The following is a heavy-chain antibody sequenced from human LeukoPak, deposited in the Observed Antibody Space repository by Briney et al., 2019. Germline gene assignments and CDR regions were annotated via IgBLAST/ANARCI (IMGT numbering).Heavy chain of an antibody. Sequence: SETLSLTCTVSGSSISSFYWSWIRQPPGKGLEWIGYIYYTGSTNYNPSLMSRVTLSVDTSKKQFSLKVISVTAADTAVYYCARAPTVPDWYFDLWGRGTLVTVSS. CDR2: IYYTGST. CDR3: ARAPTVPDWYFDL. V-gene: IGHV4-59*01. J-gene: IGHJ2*01. D-gene: IGHD4-17*01. CDR1: GSSISSFY.